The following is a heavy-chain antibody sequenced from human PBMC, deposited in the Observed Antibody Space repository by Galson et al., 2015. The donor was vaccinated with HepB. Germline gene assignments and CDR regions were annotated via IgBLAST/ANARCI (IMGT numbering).Heavy chain of an antibody. CDR2: INPSGGST. CDR1: GYTFTSYY. D-gene: IGHD3-9*01. V-gene: IGHV1-46*01. J-gene: IGHJ6*02. CDR3: ARALPTYYDILTRVEYYYYYYGMDV. Sequence: SVKVSCKASGYTFTSYYMHWVRQAPGQGLEWMGIINPSGGSTSYAQKFQGRVTMTRDTSTSTVYMELSSLRSEDTAVYYCARALPTYYDILTRVEYYYYYYGMDVWGQGTTVTVSS.